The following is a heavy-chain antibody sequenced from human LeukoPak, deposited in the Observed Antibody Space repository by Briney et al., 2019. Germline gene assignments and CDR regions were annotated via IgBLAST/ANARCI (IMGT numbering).Heavy chain of an antibody. V-gene: IGHV3-21*01. Sequence: GGSLRLSCAASGFTFSTYSMNWVRQAPGKGLEWVSSISSSSSSISYADSVKGRFTISRDNAKNSLYLQMNSLRAEDTAVYYCARGYWYYFDYWGQGTLVTVSS. D-gene: IGHD2-8*02. CDR2: ISSSSSSI. CDR1: GFTFSTYS. J-gene: IGHJ4*02. CDR3: ARGYWYYFDY.